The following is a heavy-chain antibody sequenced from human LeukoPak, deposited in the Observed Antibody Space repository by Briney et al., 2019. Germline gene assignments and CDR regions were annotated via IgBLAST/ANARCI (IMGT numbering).Heavy chain of an antibody. CDR3: AIGQGVITGGGADVYDV. D-gene: IGHD3-22*01. V-gene: IGHV1-18*01. Sequence: ASVTVSCKASENTFTNYGINWVRQAPGQRPEWMGWFSPYNGDTKYAPKLKGRVTLTADTLTSTAYMELRTLISDDTATYYCAIGQGVITGGGADVYDVWGQGTTVIVSS. CDR1: ENTFTNYG. J-gene: IGHJ3*01. CDR2: FSPYNGDT.